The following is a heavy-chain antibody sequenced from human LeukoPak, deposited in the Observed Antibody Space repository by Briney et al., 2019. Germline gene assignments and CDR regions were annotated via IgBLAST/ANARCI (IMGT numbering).Heavy chain of an antibody. D-gene: IGHD4-11*01. J-gene: IGHJ5*02. CDR2: IKGDGSDA. CDR3: AKDNSPGWFGP. Sequence: GGSLRLSCETSGFRFSDYWVHWVRQVPGKGLVWVSRIKGDGSDASYVDSVKGRFTISRDNAKNTLYLQMNSLRAEDTATYYCAKDNSPGWFGPWGQGTLVTVSS. V-gene: IGHV3-74*01. CDR1: GFRFSDYW.